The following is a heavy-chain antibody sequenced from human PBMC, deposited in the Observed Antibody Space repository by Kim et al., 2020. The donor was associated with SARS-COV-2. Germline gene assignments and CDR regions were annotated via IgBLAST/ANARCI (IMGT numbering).Heavy chain of an antibody. V-gene: IGHV4-34*01. CDR1: GGSFSGYS. CDR2: ISHSGFT. CDR3: ARNETYYYDDSGYRILDY. Sequence: SETLSLTCAVYGGSFSGYSWTWIRQPPGMGLEWIGEISHSGFTNYNPSLKSRVTISIDPSKNQFSLKLTSVTAADTAVYFCARNETYYYDDSGYRILDY. J-gene: IGHJ4*01. D-gene: IGHD3-22*01.